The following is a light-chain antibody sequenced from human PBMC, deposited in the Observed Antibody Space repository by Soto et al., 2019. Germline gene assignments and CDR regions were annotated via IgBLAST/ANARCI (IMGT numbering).Light chain of an antibody. CDR3: QQYDRSPWT. CDR2: GAS. J-gene: IGKJ1*01. CDR1: QSVDSTY. Sequence: EIVLTQSPGTVSLSPGERATLSCRASQSVDSTYLAWYQQKPGQAPRLLIYGASSRATGVPERVSGNGSGTDFTLTISRLEPEDFAVYYCQQYDRSPWTFGQGTKVEIK. V-gene: IGKV3-20*01.